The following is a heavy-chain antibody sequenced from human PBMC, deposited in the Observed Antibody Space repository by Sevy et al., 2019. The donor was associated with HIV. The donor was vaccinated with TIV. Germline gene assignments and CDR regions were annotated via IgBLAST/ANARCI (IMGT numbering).Heavy chain of an antibody. D-gene: IGHD6-19*01. CDR2: IRYSGTT. V-gene: IGHV4-39*01. Sequence: SETLSLTCTVSGASISSTGYYWGWIRQPPGKGLEWIASIRYSGTTFYNLSLKSRVTISADTSKNQFSLRLNSVTAADTAIYYCAGPLLTYNSGWMYFDFWGQGTVVTVSS. CDR1: GASISSTGYY. J-gene: IGHJ4*02. CDR3: AGPLLTYNSGWMYFDF.